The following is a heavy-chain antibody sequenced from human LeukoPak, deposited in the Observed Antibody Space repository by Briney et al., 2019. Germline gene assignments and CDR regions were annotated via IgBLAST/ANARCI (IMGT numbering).Heavy chain of an antibody. D-gene: IGHD3-22*01. V-gene: IGHV4-31*03. CDR3: ARVVIPYYFDY. J-gene: IGHJ4*02. CDR2: MYYSGST. CDR1: GGSISSGGYY. Sequence: SETLSLTCTVSGGSISSGGYYWSWIRQHPGKGLEWIGYMYYSGSTYYNPSLKSRVTISVDTSKNQFSLKLSSVTAADTAVYYCARVVIPYYFDYWGQGTLVTVSS.